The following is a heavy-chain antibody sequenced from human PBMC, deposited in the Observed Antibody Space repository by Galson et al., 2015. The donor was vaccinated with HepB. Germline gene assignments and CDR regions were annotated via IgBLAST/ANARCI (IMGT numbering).Heavy chain of an antibody. V-gene: IGHV3-11*06. CDR3: ARGDYYFAY. CDR1: GFTFSDYY. J-gene: IGHJ4*02. CDR2: ISSSSGYT. Sequence: SLRLSCAASGFTFSDYYMSWIRQAPGKGLEWVSYISSSSGYTNYVDSVKGRFTISRGNAKKSLYLQMNSLRVEDTAVYYCARGDYYFAYWAREPWSPSPQ.